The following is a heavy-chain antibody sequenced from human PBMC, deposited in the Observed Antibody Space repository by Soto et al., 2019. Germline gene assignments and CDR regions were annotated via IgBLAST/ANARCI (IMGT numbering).Heavy chain of an antibody. CDR3: GSPPPPGYPPPLIP. D-gene: IGHD5-12*01. CDR2: VYPRDSDT. Sequence: EVQLVQSGAEVKKPGESLKISCKASGYIFIDYWIGWVRQMPGKGLEWMGIVYPRDSDTRYSPSFQGQVTISADRSTAPAFRQWRSLSAWDTPLYYGGSPPPPGYPPPLIPWARETLAPV. V-gene: IGHV5-51*01. CDR1: GYIFIDYW. J-gene: IGHJ5*02.